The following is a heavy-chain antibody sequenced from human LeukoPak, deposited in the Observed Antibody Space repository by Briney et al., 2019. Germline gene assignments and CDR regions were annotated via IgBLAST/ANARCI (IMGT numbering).Heavy chain of an antibody. CDR2: IHPGDSDT. D-gene: IGHD5-12*01. V-gene: IGHV5-51*01. CDR1: GYSFTSYW. Sequence: GESLKISCKGSGYSFTSYWIGWVRQMPGKGLEWMGIIHPGDSDTRYSPSFQGRVTISADKSTTTAYLQWSGLRASDTATYYCARTPLGGYHSRHDYWGQGTLVIVSS. J-gene: IGHJ4*02. CDR3: ARTPLGGYHSRHDY.